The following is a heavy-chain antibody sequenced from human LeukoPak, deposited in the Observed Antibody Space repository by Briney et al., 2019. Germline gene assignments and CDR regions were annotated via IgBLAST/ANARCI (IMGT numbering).Heavy chain of an antibody. CDR3: ARVGGSRWELFPPDY. Sequence: PSETLSLTCTVSGGSISSSSYYWGWIRQPPGKGLEWIGSIYYSGSTYYNPSLKSRVTISVDTSKNQFSLKLSSVTAADTAVYYCARVGGSRWELFPPDYWGQGTLVTVSS. V-gene: IGHV4-39*07. CDR2: IYYSGST. CDR1: GGSISSSSYY. D-gene: IGHD1-26*01. J-gene: IGHJ4*02.